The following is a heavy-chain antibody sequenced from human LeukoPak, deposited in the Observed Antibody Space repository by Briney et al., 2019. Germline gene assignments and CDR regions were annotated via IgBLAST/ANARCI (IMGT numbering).Heavy chain of an antibody. Sequence: ASVKVSCKASGYTFTSYDINWVRQATGQGLEWMGWMNPNSGNTGYAQKFQGRVTMTRNTSISTAYMKLSSLRSEDTAVYYCALLRFLEWPLPDVWGKGTTVTVSS. J-gene: IGHJ6*04. CDR3: ALLRFLEWPLPDV. CDR1: GYTFTSYD. D-gene: IGHD3-3*01. CDR2: MNPNSGNT. V-gene: IGHV1-8*02.